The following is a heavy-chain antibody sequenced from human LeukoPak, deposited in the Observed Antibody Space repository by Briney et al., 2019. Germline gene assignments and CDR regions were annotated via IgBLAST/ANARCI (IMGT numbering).Heavy chain of an antibody. D-gene: IGHD3-10*01. CDR3: AGLRGSGSPHFDY. J-gene: IGHJ4*02. CDR1: GYSFTSYW. CDR2: IYPGDSDT. V-gene: IGHV5-51*01. Sequence: AESLQISCKGSGYSFTSYWIAWVRQMPGKGLEWMGIIYPGDSDTRYSPSFQGQVTISADKSISIAYLQWSSLKASDTAMYYCAGLRGSGSPHFDYWGQGTLVPVSS.